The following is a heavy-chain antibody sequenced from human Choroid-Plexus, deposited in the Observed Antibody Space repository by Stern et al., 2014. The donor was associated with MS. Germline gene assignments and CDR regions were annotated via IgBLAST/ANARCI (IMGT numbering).Heavy chain of an antibody. CDR3: AKDRQYLTYFFDH. CDR1: GFTFGSCA. CDR2: VSYDGSNK. V-gene: IGHV3-30*18. J-gene: IGHJ5*02. D-gene: IGHD2/OR15-2a*01. Sequence: VQLVESGGGVVQPGRPLRLSCVDSGFTFGSCAMPWVRQAPGKGLEWGAGVSYDGSNKYYADSVKGRFTISRDNSQNTLYMQMSSLRPEDTAVYYCAKDRQYLTYFFDHWGQGSLVTVSS.